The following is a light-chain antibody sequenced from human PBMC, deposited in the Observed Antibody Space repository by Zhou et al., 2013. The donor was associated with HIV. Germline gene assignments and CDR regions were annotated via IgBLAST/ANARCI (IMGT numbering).Light chain of an antibody. Sequence: EIVMTQFPATVSVFPGDRATLSCRASQGLNGDLAWYQQKPGQTPRLIIYTASTRATDTPARFSGSGSGTEFTLTISKVQSEDFAVYYCQQYNTWPYTFGQGPNWRSN. CDR1: QGLNGD. CDR2: TAS. J-gene: IGKJ2*01. CDR3: QQYNTWPYT. V-gene: IGKV3-15*01.